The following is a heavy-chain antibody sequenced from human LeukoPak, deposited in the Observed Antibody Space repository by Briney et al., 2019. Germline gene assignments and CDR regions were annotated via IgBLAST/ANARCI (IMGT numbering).Heavy chain of an antibody. V-gene: IGHV3-64*01. D-gene: IGHD4-17*01. CDR3: ARGRGTTVTASMDV. Sequence: GSLRLSFAASGFSFSSYAMHWVRPAPGKGLEYVSGITSRGTDTSYANSVKGRFTISRDNSKNTLYLQMGSLRVEDMAVYYCARGRGTTVTASMDVWGQGTTVTVSS. CDR1: GFSFSSYA. J-gene: IGHJ6*02. CDR2: ITSRGTDT.